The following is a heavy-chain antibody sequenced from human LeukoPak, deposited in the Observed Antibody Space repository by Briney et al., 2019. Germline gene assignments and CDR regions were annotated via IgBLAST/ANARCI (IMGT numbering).Heavy chain of an antibody. D-gene: IGHD3-22*01. J-gene: IGHJ4*02. CDR2: IRYDGSNK. CDR3: ATFTYYYDSSGYSQGDY. Sequence: GGSLRLSCAASGFTFSSYGMHWVRQAPGKGLESVAFIRYDGSNKYYADSVKGRFTISRDNSKNTLYLQMNSLRAEDTAVYYCATFTYYYDSSGYSQGDYWGQGTLVTVSS. CDR1: GFTFSSYG. V-gene: IGHV3-30*02.